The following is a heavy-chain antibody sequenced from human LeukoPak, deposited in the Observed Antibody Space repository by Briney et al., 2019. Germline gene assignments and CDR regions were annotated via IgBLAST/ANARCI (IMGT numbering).Heavy chain of an antibody. Sequence: GGSLRLSCAASGFTFSDYYMSWIRQAPGKGLEWVSYISSSGSTIYYADSVKGRFTISRDNAKNSLYLQMNSLRAEETAVYYCARDRRWLQSGFDYWGQGTLVTVSS. D-gene: IGHD5-24*01. J-gene: IGHJ4*02. CDR2: ISSSGSTI. V-gene: IGHV3-11*04. CDR1: GFTFSDYY. CDR3: ARDRRWLQSGFDY.